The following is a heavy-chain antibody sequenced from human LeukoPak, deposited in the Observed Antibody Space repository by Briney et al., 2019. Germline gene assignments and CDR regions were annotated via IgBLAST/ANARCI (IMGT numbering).Heavy chain of an antibody. CDR3: ARHCVRYYDGRSGWFDP. CDR1: GGSISSSSYY. V-gene: IGHV4-39*01. D-gene: IGHD3-22*01. CDR2: IYYSGST. Sequence: SETLSLTCTVSGGSISSSSYYWGWIRQPPGKGLEWIGSIYYSGSTYYNPSLKSRVTISVDTSKNQFSLKLSSVTAADTAVYYCARHCVRYYDGRSGWFDPWGQGTLVTVSS. J-gene: IGHJ5*02.